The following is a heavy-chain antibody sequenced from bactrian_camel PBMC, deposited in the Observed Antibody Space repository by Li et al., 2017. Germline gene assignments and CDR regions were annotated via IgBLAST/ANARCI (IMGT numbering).Heavy chain of an antibody. CDR2: YDSDGTT. Sequence: HVQLVESGGGSVEAGGSLRLSCAASTYTDSADCMVWFRQRSGKEREAVATYDSDGTTSYTDSVRGRFTISKDNAKNTLYLQMDRLRPEDTAMYYCAADQDPICFNVFKGRGHWGQGTQVTVS. J-gene: IGHJ4*01. CDR3: AADQDPICFNVFKGRGH. CDR1: TYTDSADC. V-gene: IGHV3S53*01.